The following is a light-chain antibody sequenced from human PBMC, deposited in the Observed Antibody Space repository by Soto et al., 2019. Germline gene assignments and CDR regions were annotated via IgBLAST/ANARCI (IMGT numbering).Light chain of an antibody. CDR3: QQYYSIPPT. V-gene: IGKV4-1*01. J-gene: IGKJ4*01. Sequence: DIVMTQSPESLAVSLGERATINCKSSQSVLYSSNNKNYLAWYQQKPGQPPKLLIYWASTRESGVPDRFSGGGSGTDFTLTISSLQAEDVAVYFCQQYYSIPPTFGGGTKVEIK. CDR1: QSVLYSSNNKNY. CDR2: WAS.